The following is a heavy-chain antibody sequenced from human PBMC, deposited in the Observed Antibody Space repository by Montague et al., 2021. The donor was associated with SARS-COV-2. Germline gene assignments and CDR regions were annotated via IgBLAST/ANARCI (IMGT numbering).Heavy chain of an antibody. V-gene: IGHV4-34*01. CDR1: GGSFSGYH. CDR3: ARLRDGVVPSPILGVGPYYSYYFIDV. J-gene: IGHJ6*03. Sequence: LSLTCAVYGGSFSGYHWNWIRQPPGKGLEWIGEINHGGITNYNPSLKSRLTISADTSKNQFSLKLTSVAAADTAVYYCARLRDGVVPSPILGVGPYYSYYFIDVWGKGTTVTVSS. CDR2: INHGGIT. D-gene: IGHD3-10*01.